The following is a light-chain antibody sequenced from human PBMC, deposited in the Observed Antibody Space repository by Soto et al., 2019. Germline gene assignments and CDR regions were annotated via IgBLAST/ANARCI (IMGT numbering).Light chain of an antibody. CDR2: VAS. CDR3: QQLNSYPLT. J-gene: IGKJ4*01. CDR1: QAIRND. Sequence: DIQMTQSPSSLSASLGDRVTITCRASQAIRNDVGWYQQKPGQDPKRLIYVASRLESGVPSRFSGSGFGTEFILTISSLQPEDFATYYCQQLNSYPLTFGGGTKVEIK. V-gene: IGKV1-17*01.